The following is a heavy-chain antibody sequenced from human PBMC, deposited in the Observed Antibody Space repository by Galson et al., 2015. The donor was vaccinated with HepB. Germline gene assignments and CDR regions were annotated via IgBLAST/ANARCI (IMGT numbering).Heavy chain of an antibody. Sequence: SLRLSCAASGFTFSSYAMSWVRQAPGKGLEWVSAISGSGGSTYYADSVKGRFTISRDNSKNTLYLQMNSLRAEDTAVYYCAAGHSSSWSLYYYYYYMDVWGKGTTVTVSS. D-gene: IGHD6-13*01. V-gene: IGHV3-23*01. CDR1: GFTFSSYA. CDR3: AAGHSSSWSLYYYYYYMDV. CDR2: ISGSGGST. J-gene: IGHJ6*03.